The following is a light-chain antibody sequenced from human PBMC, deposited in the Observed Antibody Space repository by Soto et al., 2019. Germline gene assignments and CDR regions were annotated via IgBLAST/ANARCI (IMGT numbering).Light chain of an antibody. V-gene: IGKV3-20*01. CDR3: QQYGVSPRT. J-gene: IGKJ1*01. Sequence: EIMLTQSPVTLSLSPGEGATLSCRASQSVAGSYLAWYQQKPGRTPRLLIYGASSRATGISDRFSGSGSGTEFTLTINRLEPEDFAVYYCQQYGVSPRTFGQGTKVEIK. CDR2: GAS. CDR1: QSVAGSY.